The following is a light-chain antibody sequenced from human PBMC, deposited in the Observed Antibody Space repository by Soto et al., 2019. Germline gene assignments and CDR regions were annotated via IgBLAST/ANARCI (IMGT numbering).Light chain of an antibody. CDR2: DVS. J-gene: IGLJ1*01. V-gene: IGLV2-14*01. CDR1: SSDVGRYNF. CDR3: SSYTSSTTDV. Sequence: QSVLTQPASVSGSPGQSITIPCTGTSSDVGRYNFVSWYQQHPGKAPKLMIYDVSNRPSGVSNRFSGSKSDNTASLTISGLQAEDEADYYCSSYTSSTTDVFGTGTRSPS.